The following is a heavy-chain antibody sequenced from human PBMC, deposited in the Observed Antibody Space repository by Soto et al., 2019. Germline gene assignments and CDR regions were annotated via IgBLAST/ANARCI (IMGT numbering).Heavy chain of an antibody. CDR2: SYYSAGS. J-gene: IGHJ4*02. V-gene: IGHV4-39*01. Sequence: QLQLQESGPGLVKPSETLSLLCNVSGGSVGSSGHYLGWILPAPGKGLEWIVSSYYSAGSYYNPSLKTRVTTSMDASTNQSSLTMTSVTDADTAVYYCARHTSRGYSSSWFFDDWGQGTLVTVSS. CDR3: ARHTSRGYSSSWFFDD. D-gene: IGHD2-2*01. CDR1: GGSVGSSGHY.